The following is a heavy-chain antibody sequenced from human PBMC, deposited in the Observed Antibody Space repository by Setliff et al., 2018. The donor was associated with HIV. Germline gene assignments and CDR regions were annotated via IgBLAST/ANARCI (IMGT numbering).Heavy chain of an antibody. CDR2: VYNTGRT. V-gene: IGHV4-39*01. D-gene: IGHD3-10*01. J-gene: IGHJ4*02. CDR3: ARHTTWFSGYFDN. Sequence: SETLSLTCSVSGASISSSAYYWGWIRQPPGKGLEWVATVYNTGRTFYNPSLQSRFTISIDTSRHQFSLKVTSVTAADTAVYYCARHTTWFSGYFDNWGQGALVTVSS. CDR1: GASISSSAYY.